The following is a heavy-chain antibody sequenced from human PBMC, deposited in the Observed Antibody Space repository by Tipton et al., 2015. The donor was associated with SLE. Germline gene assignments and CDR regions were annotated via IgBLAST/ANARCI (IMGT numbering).Heavy chain of an antibody. J-gene: IGHJ2*01. V-gene: IGHV4-59*08. CDR1: GDSISNYY. Sequence: TLSLTCTVSGDSISNYYWSWIRQSPGKGLEWIGYIHDSGSTDYNPSLKSRTTISVDTSKNQFSLKLSSVTAADTALYYCARVPFSWPNWYIDLWGRGSLVTVSS. CDR2: IHDSGST. CDR3: ARVPFSWPNWYIDL. D-gene: IGHD2-15*01.